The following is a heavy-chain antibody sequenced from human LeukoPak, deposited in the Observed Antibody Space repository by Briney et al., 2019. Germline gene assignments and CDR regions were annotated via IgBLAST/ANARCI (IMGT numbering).Heavy chain of an antibody. Sequence: GGSLRLSCAASGFTFSGSAMHWVRQASGKGLEWVGRIRSKGNSYDTAYAASVKGRFTISSDDSKNTAYLQMNSLNTDGTAVYYCTRHYSSGWYDFDYWGQGTLVTVSS. D-gene: IGHD6-19*01. CDR1: GFTFSGSA. CDR2: IRSKGNSYDT. V-gene: IGHV3-73*01. CDR3: TRHYSSGWYDFDY. J-gene: IGHJ4*02.